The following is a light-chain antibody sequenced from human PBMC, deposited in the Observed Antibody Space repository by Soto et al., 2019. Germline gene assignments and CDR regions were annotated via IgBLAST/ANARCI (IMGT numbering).Light chain of an antibody. CDR1: SSDVGGYNY. J-gene: IGLJ1*01. Sequence: QSALTQPASVSGSPGQSITISCTGTSSDVGGYNYVSWYQQHPGKAPKLMIYEVSNRPSGVSNRFSGSKSGNTASLTISGLQAEDEADYYCSSYTSSSTYVFGPGPKVTVL. CDR2: EVS. V-gene: IGLV2-14*01. CDR3: SSYTSSSTYV.